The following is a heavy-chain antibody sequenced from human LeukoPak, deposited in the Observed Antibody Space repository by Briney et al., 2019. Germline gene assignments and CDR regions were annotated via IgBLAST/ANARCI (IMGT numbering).Heavy chain of an antibody. J-gene: IGHJ6*04. CDR2: ISSSGNNT. D-gene: IGHD3-10*02. Sequence: GGSLRLSCEASGFTFSSYAMSWVRQAPGKGLEWVSTISSSGNNTYYTDSVKGRFTISRDNAKNSLYLQMNSLRAEDTAVYYCAELGITMIGGVWGKGTTVTISS. V-gene: IGHV3-23*01. CDR1: GFTFSSYA. CDR3: AELGITMIGGV.